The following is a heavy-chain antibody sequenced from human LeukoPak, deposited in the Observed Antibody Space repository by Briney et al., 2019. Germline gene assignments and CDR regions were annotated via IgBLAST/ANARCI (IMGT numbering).Heavy chain of an antibody. CDR2: IYYSAST. D-gene: IGHD3-10*01. Sequence: PSQCLSLTCTVSGRSISSGGYYCSWLRQHPGKGLEWFGYIYYSASTYYNPSLKSRVTISVATSKNQFPLKLSSVTAADTAVYYCARVQKGVRGVHFDNWGQGTLVTVSS. CDR3: ARVQKGVRGVHFDN. CDR1: GRSISSGGYY. V-gene: IGHV4-31*03. J-gene: IGHJ4*02.